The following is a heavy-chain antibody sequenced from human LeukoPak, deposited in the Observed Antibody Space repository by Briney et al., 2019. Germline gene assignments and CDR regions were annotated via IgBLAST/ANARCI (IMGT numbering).Heavy chain of an antibody. V-gene: IGHV4-38-2*02. CDR2: IYHSGST. CDR3: AREGSGPDYYYYYYMDV. D-gene: IGHD5-12*01. CDR1: GYSISSGYY. Sequence: SETLSLTCTVSGYSISSGYYWGWIRQPPGKGLEWIGSIYHSGSTNYNPSLKSRVTISVDTSKNQFSLKLSSVTAADTAVYYCAREGSGPDYYYYYYMDVWGKGTTVTVSS. J-gene: IGHJ6*03.